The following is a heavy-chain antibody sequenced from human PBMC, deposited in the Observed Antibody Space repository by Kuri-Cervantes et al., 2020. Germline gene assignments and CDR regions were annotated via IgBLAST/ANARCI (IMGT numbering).Heavy chain of an antibody. D-gene: IGHD6-13*01. Sequence: GGSLRLSCKASGYTFTSYDINWMRQATGQGPEWMGWMNPNSGNTGYAQKFQGRVTMHRNTSISTAYMELSSLRAEDTAVYYCAKDQYSSTINWFDPWGQGTLVTVSS. CDR2: MNPNSGNT. J-gene: IGHJ5*02. CDR1: GYTFTSYD. V-gene: IGHV1-8*01. CDR3: AKDQYSSTINWFDP.